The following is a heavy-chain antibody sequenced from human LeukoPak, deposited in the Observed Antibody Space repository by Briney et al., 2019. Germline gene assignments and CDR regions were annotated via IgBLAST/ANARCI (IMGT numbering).Heavy chain of an antibody. Sequence: GESLKISCKGSGYSFTSCWIGWVRQMPGKGLEWMGIIYPGDSDTRYSPSFQGQVTISADKSISTAYLQWSSLKASDTAMYYCARHWTVGAEEYYYYMDVWGKGTTVTVSS. CDR2: IYPGDSDT. V-gene: IGHV5-51*01. CDR1: GYSFTSCW. J-gene: IGHJ6*03. CDR3: ARHWTVGAEEYYYYMDV. D-gene: IGHD1-26*01.